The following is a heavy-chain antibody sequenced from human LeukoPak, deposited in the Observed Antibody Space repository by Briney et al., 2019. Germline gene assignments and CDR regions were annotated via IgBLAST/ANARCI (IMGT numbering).Heavy chain of an antibody. Sequence: ASVKVSCKASGYTFTSYAMHWVRQAPGQRLEWMGWINAGNGNTKYSQEFQGRVTITRDTSASTAYMELSSLRSEDMAVYYCARWGSGYYPYFDYWGQGTLVTVSS. CDR2: INAGNGNT. V-gene: IGHV1-3*03. CDR1: GYTFTSYA. D-gene: IGHD3-22*01. CDR3: ARWGSGYYPYFDY. J-gene: IGHJ4*02.